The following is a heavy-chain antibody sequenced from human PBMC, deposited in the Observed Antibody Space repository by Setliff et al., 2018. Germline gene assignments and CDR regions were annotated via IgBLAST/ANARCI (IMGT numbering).Heavy chain of an antibody. Sequence: SETLSLTCTVSGYSISSGYIWGWIRQPPGKGLEWVGNIGHTGSINYNPSLKSRLTISRDTSKNQVSLKLNSVTATDTAVYYCARDIGHGGDSDYWGQGIRVTVSS. J-gene: IGHJ4*02. CDR2: IGHTGSI. CDR1: GYSISSGYI. V-gene: IGHV4-38-2*02. D-gene: IGHD2-21*02. CDR3: ARDIGHGGDSDY.